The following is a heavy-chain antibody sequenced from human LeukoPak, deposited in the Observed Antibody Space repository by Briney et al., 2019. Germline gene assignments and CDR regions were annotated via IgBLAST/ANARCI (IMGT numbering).Heavy chain of an antibody. Sequence: GGSLRPSCTASGFTFSSYAMSCVRQAPGKGLGWVSSISGSGRSTYYADSVQGRFTISRDNSKNTLYLQMNSLRAEDTAVYYCAKSVTSWSPFDCWGHGTLVTVSS. CDR3: AKSVTSWSPFDC. V-gene: IGHV3-23*01. D-gene: IGHD2-2*01. CDR1: GFTFSSYA. CDR2: ISGSGRST. J-gene: IGHJ4*01.